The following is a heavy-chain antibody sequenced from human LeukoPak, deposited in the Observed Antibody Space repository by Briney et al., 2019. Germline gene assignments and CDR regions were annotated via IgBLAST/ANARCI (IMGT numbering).Heavy chain of an antibody. D-gene: IGHD3-22*01. J-gene: IGHJ4*02. V-gene: IGHV3-53*01. CDR1: GFTVRTNY. CDR2: IYSDGTT. Sequence: GGSLRLSCAASGFTVRTNYMTWVRQAPGKGLEWVSEIYSDGTTYYTASVKGRFSVSRDNAKNSVFLQMNNLRVEDTAIYYCARRGYHDSSGYDYWGQGTPVTVSS. CDR3: ARRGYHDSSGYDY.